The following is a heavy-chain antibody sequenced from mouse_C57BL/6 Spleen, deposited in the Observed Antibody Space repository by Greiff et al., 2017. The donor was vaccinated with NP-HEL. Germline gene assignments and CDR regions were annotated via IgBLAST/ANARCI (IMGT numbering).Heavy chain of an antibody. J-gene: IGHJ4*01. Sequence: QVQLKESGPELVKPGASVKISCKASGYAFSSSWMNWVKQRPGKGLEWIGRIYPGDGDTNYNGKFKGKATLTADKSSSTAYMQLSSLTSEDSAVYFCARSYYGSSPYYYAMDYWGQGTSVTVSS. CDR3: ARSYYGSSPYYYAMDY. CDR1: GYAFSSSW. CDR2: IYPGDGDT. D-gene: IGHD1-1*01. V-gene: IGHV1-82*01.